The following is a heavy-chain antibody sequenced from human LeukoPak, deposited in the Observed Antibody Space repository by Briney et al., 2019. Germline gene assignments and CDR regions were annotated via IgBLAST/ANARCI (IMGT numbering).Heavy chain of an antibody. V-gene: IGHV4-59*08. CDR1: VRSISNYY. CDR3: ARSSTWYLTLSP. CDR2: IYYLGRT. J-gene: IGHJ5*02. Sequence: SETLSLTFTISVRSISNYYSNSVRQPPGKGLGWIGGIYYLGRTDYNPSLASRLTISVHTSKNQFSLNLNSLTAADTAVYYCARSSTWYLTLSPWGQGTLVTVSS. D-gene: IGHD6-13*01.